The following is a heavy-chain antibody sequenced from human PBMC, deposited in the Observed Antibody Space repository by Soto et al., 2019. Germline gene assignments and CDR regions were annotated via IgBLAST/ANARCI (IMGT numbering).Heavy chain of an antibody. V-gene: IGHV2-26*01. D-gene: IGHD3-9*01. CDR1: GFSLSNARMG. CDR2: IFSNDEK. Sequence: FGPTLVNATEPLRLTCTASGFSLSNARMGVSWIRQPPGKALEWLAHIFSNDEKSYSTSLKSRLTISKDTSKSQVVLTMTNMDPVDTATYYCARITIFWDYYYYSYMDVWGKGTTVTVSS. J-gene: IGHJ6*03. CDR3: ARITIFWDYYYYSYMDV.